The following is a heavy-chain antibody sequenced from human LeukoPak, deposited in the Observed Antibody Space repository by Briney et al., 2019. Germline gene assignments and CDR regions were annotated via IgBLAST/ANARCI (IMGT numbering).Heavy chain of an antibody. CDR3: AKGSIYDSSGYADY. Sequence: GGSLRLSCAASGFTFSSHAMIWVRLAPGRGLEWVSSISDGGTTTHYADSVRGRFTISRDNSKNTLYLQMNSLGAEDTAVYYCAKGSIYDSSGYADYWGQGTLVTASS. J-gene: IGHJ4*02. V-gene: IGHV3-23*01. CDR2: ISDGGTTT. D-gene: IGHD3-22*01. CDR1: GFTFSSHA.